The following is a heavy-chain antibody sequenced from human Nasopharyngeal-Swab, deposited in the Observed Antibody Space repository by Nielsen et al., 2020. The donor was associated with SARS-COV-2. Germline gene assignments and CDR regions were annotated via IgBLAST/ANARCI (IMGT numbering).Heavy chain of an antibody. CDR1: GFTFSRYF. CDR3: VKDRSLRYCNSATCSDAFDI. CDR2: ISADGETT. Sequence: GESLKISCSASGFTFSRYFMRWVRQAPGKGLEFVSHISADGETTYYADSVKGRFTISRDNSKNTLYLQMSGLRAEDTALYYCVKDRSLRYCNSATCSDAFDIWGQGTMVTVSS. J-gene: IGHJ3*02. D-gene: IGHD2-2*01. V-gene: IGHV3-64D*06.